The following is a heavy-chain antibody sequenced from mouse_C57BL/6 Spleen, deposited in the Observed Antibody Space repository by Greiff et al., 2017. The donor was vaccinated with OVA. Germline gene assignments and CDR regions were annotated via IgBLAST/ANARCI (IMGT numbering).Heavy chain of an antibody. CDR1: GYAFSSYW. V-gene: IGHV1-80*01. Sequence: VQLVESGAELVKPGASVKISCKASGYAFSSYWMNWVKQRPGKGLEWIGQIYPGDGDTNYNGKFKGKATLTADKSSSTAYMQLSSLTSEDSAVYFCARRGGLSPYYFDYWGQGTTLTVSS. J-gene: IGHJ2*01. CDR2: IYPGDGDT. CDR3: ARRGGLSPYYFDY.